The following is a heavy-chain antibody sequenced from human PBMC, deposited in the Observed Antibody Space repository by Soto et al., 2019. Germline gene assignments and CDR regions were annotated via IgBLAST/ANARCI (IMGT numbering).Heavy chain of an antibody. J-gene: IGHJ4*02. CDR3: ARDREYCSSTRCYWNFDY. D-gene: IGHD2-2*01. V-gene: IGHV4-61*03. CDR2: ISYMGNT. Sequence: QVRLQESGPGLVKPSETLSLTCGVSGGPVSINGYYWSWFRRPQGKGVGWLGYISYMGNTNYNPSLQSRVTISADTSKNHFSLNLNSVTAADTAVYYCARDREYCSSTRCYWNFDYWGQGILVTVSS. CDR1: GGPVSINGYY.